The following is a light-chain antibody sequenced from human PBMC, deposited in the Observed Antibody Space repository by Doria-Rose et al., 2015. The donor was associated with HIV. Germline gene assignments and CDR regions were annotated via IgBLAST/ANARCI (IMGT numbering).Light chain of an antibody. CDR3: HQYGTSWT. J-gene: IGKJ1*01. Sequence: FTQSSGTLSLSPGERATLSCRASQSFSSTYLAWYQQKPGQAPSLLIYDGSTRATGIPDRFSASGSGTDFTLTINRLEPEDFALYYCHQYGTSWTFGQGTKVEI. CDR2: DGS. CDR1: QSFSSTY. V-gene: IGKV3-20*01.